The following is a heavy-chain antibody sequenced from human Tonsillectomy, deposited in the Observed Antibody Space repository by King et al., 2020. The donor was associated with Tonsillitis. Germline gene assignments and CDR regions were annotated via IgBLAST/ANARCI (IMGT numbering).Heavy chain of an antibody. D-gene: IGHD6-19*01. CDR3: ARGSGTAVAHAFDM. J-gene: IGHJ3*02. CDR1: GFTFSIYG. V-gene: IGHV3-33*08. Sequence: HVQLVESGGGVVQPGTSQRLSCAASGFTFSIYGMHWVRQAPGKGLEWVAGIWYDGRNKYFADSVKGRFTNYRDNSKNTLFLQMDSRRAEDTAVYYCARGSGTAVAHAFDMWGQGTMVTVSS. CDR2: IWYDGRNK.